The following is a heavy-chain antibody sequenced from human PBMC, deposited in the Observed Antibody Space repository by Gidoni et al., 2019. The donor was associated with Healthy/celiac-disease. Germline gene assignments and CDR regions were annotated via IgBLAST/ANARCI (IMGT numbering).Heavy chain of an antibody. V-gene: IGHV4-59*08. CDR2: IDYSGST. J-gene: IGHJ4*02. CDR3: ARHGGYYDFWSIFDY. Sequence: QVQMQESGPGLVKPSETLSLTCPVAGGSLSSYSWSWIRQPPGNGLEGIGSIDYSGSTNYNPSLKSRVTISVYTSKNQFSLKLSSVTAADTAVYYCARHGGYYDFWSIFDYWGQGTLVTVSS. CDR1: GGSLSSYS. D-gene: IGHD3-3*01.